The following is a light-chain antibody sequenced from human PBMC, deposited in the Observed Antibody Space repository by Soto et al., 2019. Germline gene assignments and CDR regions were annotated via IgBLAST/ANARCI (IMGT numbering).Light chain of an antibody. CDR3: SLYTSSSTFV. CDR1: VGSYRR. J-gene: IGLJ1*01. CDR2: EVS. V-gene: IGLV2-18*01. Sequence: QSALTQPPSVSGSPGQSVTISCTGDVGSYRRVSWYQQPPSTAPKLMIYEVSNRPSGVPDRFSGSKSGNTASLTISGLQAEDEGDYYCSLYTSSSTFVFGTGTKVTVL.